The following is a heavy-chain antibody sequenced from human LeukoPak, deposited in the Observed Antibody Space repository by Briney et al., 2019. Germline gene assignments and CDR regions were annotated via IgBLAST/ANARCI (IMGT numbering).Heavy chain of an antibody. V-gene: IGHV1-18*04. CDR1: GYTFTGYY. Sequence: ASVKVSCKASGYTFTGYYMHWVRQAPGQGLEWMGWISAYNGNTNYAQKLQGRVTMTTDTSTSTAYMELRSLRSDDTAVYYCARARYYYDSSGYYSVFDYWGQGTLVTVSS. CDR2: ISAYNGNT. D-gene: IGHD3-22*01. CDR3: ARARYYYDSSGYYSVFDY. J-gene: IGHJ4*02.